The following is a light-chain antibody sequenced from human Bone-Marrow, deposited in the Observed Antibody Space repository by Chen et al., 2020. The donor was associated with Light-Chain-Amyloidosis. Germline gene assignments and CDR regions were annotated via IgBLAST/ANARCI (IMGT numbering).Light chain of an antibody. V-gene: IGLV3-25*03. CDR2: RET. J-gene: IGLJ2*01. Sequence: SYELTQPPSASLSPGQTARITCSGDDLPTKYAYWYQQKPGQAPVLVIHRETERPSGISERFSGSSSGTTATLTISGVQAEDEADYHCQSADSSGTYEVIFGGGTKLTVL. CDR3: QSADSSGTYEVI. CDR1: DLPTKY.